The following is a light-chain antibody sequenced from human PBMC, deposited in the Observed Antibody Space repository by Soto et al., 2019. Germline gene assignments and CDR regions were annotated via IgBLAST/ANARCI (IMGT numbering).Light chain of an antibody. J-gene: IGKJ1*01. Sequence: DIQITQSPSTLSASVGDRVTITCRASQIISSWLAWYQQKPGKAPKLLIYKASTLKSGVPSRFSGSGSGTEFTLTISSLQPDDFATYYCHQYNSYPWTFGQGTKVEIK. CDR1: QIISSW. CDR3: HQYNSYPWT. CDR2: KAS. V-gene: IGKV1-5*03.